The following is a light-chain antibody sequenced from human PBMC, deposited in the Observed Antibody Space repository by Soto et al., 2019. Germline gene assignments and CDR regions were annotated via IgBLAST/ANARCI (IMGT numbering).Light chain of an antibody. Sequence: QSALTQPPSASGSLGQSVTISCTGTSSDVGGYSFVSWYRQYPGKAPKLMIYEVSKRPPGVPDRFSGSKSGSTASLTVSGLQAEDEADYYCSSYAGGNNLVFGGGTKLTVL. CDR1: SSDVGGYSF. CDR3: SSYAGGNNLV. V-gene: IGLV2-8*01. CDR2: EVS. J-gene: IGLJ3*02.